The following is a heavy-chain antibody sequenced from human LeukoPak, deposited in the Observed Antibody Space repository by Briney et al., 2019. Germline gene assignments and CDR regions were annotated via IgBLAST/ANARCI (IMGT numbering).Heavy chain of an antibody. V-gene: IGHV3-23*01. CDR2: ISGSGGST. CDR1: GFTFSSSV. CDR3: AKPGYSSGWYLFDY. D-gene: IGHD6-19*01. J-gene: IGHJ4*02. Sequence: GGSLRLSCAVSGFTFSSSVMSWVRQAPGKGLEWLSTISGSGGSTYYADSVKGRFTISRDDSKNTLYLQMYSLRAEDTAVYYCAKPGYSSGWYLFDYWGQGTLVTVSS.